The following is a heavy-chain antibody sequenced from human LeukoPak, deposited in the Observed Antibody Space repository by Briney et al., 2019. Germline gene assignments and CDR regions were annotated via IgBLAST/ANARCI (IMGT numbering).Heavy chain of an antibody. Sequence: ASVKVSCKASGGTFSSYAISWVRQAPGQGLEWMGGIIPIFGTANYAQKFQGRVTITADKSTSTAYMELSSLRSEDTAVYYCARVKDGDYTLSNWGQGTLVTVSS. D-gene: IGHD4-17*01. J-gene: IGHJ4*02. CDR2: IIPIFGTA. CDR1: GGTFSSYA. V-gene: IGHV1-69*06. CDR3: ARVKDGDYTLSN.